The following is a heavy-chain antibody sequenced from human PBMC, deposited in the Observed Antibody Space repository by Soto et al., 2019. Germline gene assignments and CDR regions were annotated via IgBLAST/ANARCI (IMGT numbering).Heavy chain of an antibody. Sequence: PSETLSLTFAVSGGSISSGGYSWSWIRQPPGKGLEWIGYIYHSGSTYYNPSLKSRVTISVDRSKNQFSLKLSSVTAADTAVYYCARVGSLYCSSTSCSGNWFDPWGRGTMVTV. J-gene: IGHJ5*02. CDR2: IYHSGST. D-gene: IGHD2-2*01. V-gene: IGHV4-30-2*01. CDR1: GGSISSGGYS. CDR3: ARVGSLYCSSTSCSGNWFDP.